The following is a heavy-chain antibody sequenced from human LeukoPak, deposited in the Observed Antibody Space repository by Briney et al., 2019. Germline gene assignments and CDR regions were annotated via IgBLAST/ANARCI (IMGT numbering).Heavy chain of an antibody. V-gene: IGHV3-30*18. D-gene: IGHD2-2*01. CDR2: ISSDGSID. CDR1: GFSFSNYG. Sequence: GRSLRLSCAASGFSFSNYGMHWVRQAPGKGLEWVAVISSDGSIDYYTDSVRGRLTVSRDNSKNTLYLQMNSLRVEDTAVYYCAKDPDIVVVPALFDYWGQGTLVTVSS. J-gene: IGHJ4*02. CDR3: AKDPDIVVVPALFDY.